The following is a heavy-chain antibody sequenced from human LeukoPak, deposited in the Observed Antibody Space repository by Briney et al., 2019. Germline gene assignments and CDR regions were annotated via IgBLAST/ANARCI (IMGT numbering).Heavy chain of an antibody. V-gene: IGHV1-46*03. CDR2: INHSGGST. CDR3: ARNTLDTAMGAAVDY. CDR1: GYTFTSYY. Sequence: ASVKVSCKASGYTFTSYYMHCVRQAPGQGLEWMGIINHSGGSTSYAQKFQGRVTMTRDTSTRTVYMELSSLRSEDTAVYYCARNTLDTAMGAAVDYWGQGTLVTVSS. J-gene: IGHJ4*02. D-gene: IGHD5-18*01.